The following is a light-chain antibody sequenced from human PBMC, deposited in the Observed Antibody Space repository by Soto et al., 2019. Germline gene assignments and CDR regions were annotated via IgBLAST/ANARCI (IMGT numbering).Light chain of an antibody. CDR1: SSNIGSNY. CDR2: RNN. Sequence: QSVLTQPPSASGTPGQRVTISCSGSSSNIGSNYVYWYQQFPGTSPQLLIYRNNQRPSEVPDRFSGSKSGTSASLAISGLRSEDEADYYCAAWDDSLSGRVFGGGTQLTVL. CDR3: AAWDDSLSGRV. V-gene: IGLV1-47*01. J-gene: IGLJ3*02.